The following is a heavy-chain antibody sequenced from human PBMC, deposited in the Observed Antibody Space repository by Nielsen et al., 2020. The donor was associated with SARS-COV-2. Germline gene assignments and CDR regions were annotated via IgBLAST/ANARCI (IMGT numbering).Heavy chain of an antibody. D-gene: IGHD3-22*01. Sequence: GGSLRLSCAASGFTFSAYAMIWVRQAAGKGLEWVSAVSGNVAQTTYYADSVKGRFTISRDNSKNTLYLQMNSLRAEDTAVYYCARDYYDSSGYSDYGMDVWGQGTTVTVSS. CDR1: GFTFSAYA. J-gene: IGHJ6*02. V-gene: IGHV3-23*01. CDR3: ARDYYDSSGYSDYGMDV. CDR2: VSGNVAQTT.